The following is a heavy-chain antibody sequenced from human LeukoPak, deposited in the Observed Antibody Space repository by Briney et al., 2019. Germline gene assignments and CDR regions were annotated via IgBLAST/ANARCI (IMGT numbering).Heavy chain of an antibody. J-gene: IGHJ4*02. CDR1: GFTSSSYA. CDR3: AKAQSGSYGRLDY. Sequence: PGGSLRLSCAASGFTSSSYAMSWVRQAPGKGLEWVSAISGSGGSTYYADSVKGRFTISRDNSKNTLYLQMNSLRAEDTAVYYCAKAQSGSYGRLDYWGQGTLVTVSS. D-gene: IGHD1-26*01. V-gene: IGHV3-23*01. CDR2: ISGSGGST.